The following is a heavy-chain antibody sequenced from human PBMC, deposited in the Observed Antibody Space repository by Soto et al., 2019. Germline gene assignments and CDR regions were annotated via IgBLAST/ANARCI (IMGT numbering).Heavy chain of an antibody. CDR3: ARDGATAGTPRNWFDP. CDR1: GYTFTTYA. V-gene: IGHV1-3*05. CDR2: IVTGNGDT. Sequence: QVQLVQSGAEKKKPGASVKVSCKTSGYTFTTYAVHWVRQAPGQRLEWMGWIVTGNGDTRYSEKFQGRVSITRDTSATTAYMELSSLRSEDTAVYYCARDGATAGTPRNWFDPWGQGTLVTVSS. D-gene: IGHD6-13*01. J-gene: IGHJ5*02.